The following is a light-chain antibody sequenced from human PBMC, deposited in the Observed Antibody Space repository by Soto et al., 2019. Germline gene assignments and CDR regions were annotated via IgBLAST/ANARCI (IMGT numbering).Light chain of an antibody. Sequence: DIQMTQSPSSLSAYLGDRVTITCRASQGISNYLAWYQQKPGRLPKLLLFGASTLQSGVPARFSGSGSGTLFTLTINGLLPEDVATYYCQKYERAPFTFGRGTKVDFK. CDR3: QKYERAPFT. J-gene: IGKJ3*01. V-gene: IGKV1-27*01. CDR2: GAS. CDR1: QGISNY.